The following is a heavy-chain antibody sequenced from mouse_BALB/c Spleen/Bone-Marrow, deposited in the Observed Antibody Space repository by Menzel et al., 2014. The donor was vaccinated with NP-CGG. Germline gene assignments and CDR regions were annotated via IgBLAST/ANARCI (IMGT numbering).Heavy chain of an antibody. V-gene: IGHV14-3*02. CDR1: GFNIKDIY. D-gene: IGHD1-1*01. CDR3: ARYYYGSSLFAY. CDR2: IDPANGNT. Sequence: VQLQQSGAELVKPGASVKLSCTASGFNIKDIYMYWVKQRPEQGLEWIGRIDPANGNTKYDPKFRDKATITADTSSNTAYLQLSSLTSEDTAVYYCARYYYGSSLFAYWGQGTLVTVSA. J-gene: IGHJ3*01.